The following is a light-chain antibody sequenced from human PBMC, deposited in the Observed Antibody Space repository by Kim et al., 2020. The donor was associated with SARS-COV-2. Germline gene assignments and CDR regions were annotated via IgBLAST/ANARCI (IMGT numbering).Light chain of an antibody. CDR3: QAWDSSTDVV. J-gene: IGLJ2*01. CDR2: HDS. V-gene: IGLV3-1*01. CDR1: KLGDKY. Sequence: SPGQTASITFSGDKLGDKYACWYQQKPGQSPVLVIYHDSKRPSGIPERFSGSNSGNTATLTISGTQAMDEADYYCQAWDSSTDVVFGGGTKLTVL.